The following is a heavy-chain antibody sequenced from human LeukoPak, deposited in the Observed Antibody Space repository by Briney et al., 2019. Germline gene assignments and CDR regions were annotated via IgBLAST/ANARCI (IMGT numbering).Heavy chain of an antibody. Sequence: GGSLRLSCAASGFTFSSYAMSWVRQAQGKGLEWVSAISGSGGSTYYADSVKGRFTISRDNSKNTLYLQMNSLRAEDTAVYYCAKDLDLNYYDSSGPNYGDYWGQGTLVTVSS. J-gene: IGHJ4*02. CDR3: AKDLDLNYYDSSGPNYGDY. V-gene: IGHV3-23*01. D-gene: IGHD3-22*01. CDR1: GFTFSSYA. CDR2: ISGSGGST.